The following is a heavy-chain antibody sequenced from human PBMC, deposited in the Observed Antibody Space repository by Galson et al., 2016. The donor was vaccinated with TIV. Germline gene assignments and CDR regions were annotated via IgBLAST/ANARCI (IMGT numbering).Heavy chain of an antibody. Sequence: SVKVSCKASGYTFTNDHIHWVRQVSGQGPEWVGWMNPDNAKTGFAQKFQGRVAMTRNTSVSTVYMELSMLTSEDTAAYYCARLVSRSWYADWFDPWGQGTLVTVSS. CDR2: MNPDNAKT. V-gene: IGHV1-8*01. CDR1: GYTFTNDH. CDR3: ARLVSRSWYADWFDP. D-gene: IGHD6-13*01. J-gene: IGHJ5*02.